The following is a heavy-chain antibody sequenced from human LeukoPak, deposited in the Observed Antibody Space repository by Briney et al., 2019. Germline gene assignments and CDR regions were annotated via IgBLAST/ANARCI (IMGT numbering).Heavy chain of an antibody. CDR1: GGSISSGGYS. CDR3: ARGRAAASDY. Sequence: PSQTLSLTCAVSGGSISSGGYSWSWIRQPPGKGLEWIGYIYHSGSTYYSPSLKSRVTISVDRSKNQFSLKLSSVTAADTAVYYCARGRAAASDYWGQGTLVTVSS. J-gene: IGHJ4*02. CDR2: IYHSGST. D-gene: IGHD6-13*01. V-gene: IGHV4-30-2*01.